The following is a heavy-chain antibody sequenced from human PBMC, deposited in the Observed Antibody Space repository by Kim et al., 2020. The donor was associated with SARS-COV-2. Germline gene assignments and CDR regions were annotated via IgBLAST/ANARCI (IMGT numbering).Heavy chain of an antibody. V-gene: IGHV3-49*04. Sequence: GGSLRLSCTASGFTFGDYAMSWVRQAPGKGLEWVGFIRSKAYGGTTEYAASVKGRFTISRDDSKSIAYLQMNSLKTEDTAVYYCTREMIVGPLDFWYFDLWGRGTLVTVSS. D-gene: IGHD3-22*01. J-gene: IGHJ2*01. CDR1: GFTFGDYA. CDR3: TREMIVGPLDFWYFDL. CDR2: IRSKAYGGTT.